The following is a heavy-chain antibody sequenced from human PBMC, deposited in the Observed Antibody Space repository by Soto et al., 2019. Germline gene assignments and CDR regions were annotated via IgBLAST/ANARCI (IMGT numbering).Heavy chain of an antibody. CDR1: GGSFSGYY. CDR2: INHSGST. D-gene: IGHD3-10*01. Sequence: SETLSLTCAVYGGSFSGYYWSWIRQPPGKGLEWIGEINHSGSTNYNPSLKSRVTISVDTSKNQFSLKLSSVTAADTAVYYCARGCVTMVRGVIISFRYYYMDVWGKGTTVTV. CDR3: ARGCVTMVRGVIISFRYYYMDV. J-gene: IGHJ6*03. V-gene: IGHV4-34*01.